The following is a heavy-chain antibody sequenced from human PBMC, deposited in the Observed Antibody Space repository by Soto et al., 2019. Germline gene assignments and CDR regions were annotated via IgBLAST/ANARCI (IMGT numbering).Heavy chain of an antibody. CDR3: ARQEDHNEFYYYYGMDV. J-gene: IGHJ6*02. Sequence: GESLKISCKGSGYSFTSYWIGWVRQMPGKGLEWMGIIYPGDSDTRYSPSFQGQVTISADKSISTAYLQWSSLKASDTAMYYCARQEDHNEFYYYYGMDVWGQGTTVTVSS. CDR1: GYSFTSYW. CDR2: IYPGDSDT. V-gene: IGHV5-51*01.